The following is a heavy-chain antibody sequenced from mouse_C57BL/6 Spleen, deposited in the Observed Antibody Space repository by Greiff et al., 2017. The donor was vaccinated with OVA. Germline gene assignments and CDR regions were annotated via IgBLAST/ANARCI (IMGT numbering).Heavy chain of an antibody. Sequence: VQLVESGPELVKPGASVKISCKASGYSFTSYYIHWVKQRPGQGLEWIGWIYPGSGNTKYNEKFKGKATLTADTSSSTAYMQLSSLTSEDSAVYYCARGGYYYGSSARGYFDVWGTGTTVTVSS. CDR2: IYPGSGNT. V-gene: IGHV1-66*01. CDR1: GYSFTSYY. J-gene: IGHJ1*03. D-gene: IGHD1-1*01. CDR3: ARGGYYYGSSARGYFDV.